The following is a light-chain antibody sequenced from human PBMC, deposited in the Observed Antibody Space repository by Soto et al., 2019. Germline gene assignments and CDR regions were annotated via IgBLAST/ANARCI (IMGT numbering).Light chain of an antibody. CDR2: EVN. CDR3: ISYAGSNNLL. J-gene: IGLJ2*01. V-gene: IGLV2-8*01. CDR1: NSDIGNYNF. Sequence: QSALNQPPSASGSPGQSVAISCTGTNSDIGNYNFVSWYQQHPGKAPKLMIYEVNKRPSGVPDRFSGSKSGNTASLTVSGLQPEDEADYYCISYAGSNNLLFGGGTKLTVL.